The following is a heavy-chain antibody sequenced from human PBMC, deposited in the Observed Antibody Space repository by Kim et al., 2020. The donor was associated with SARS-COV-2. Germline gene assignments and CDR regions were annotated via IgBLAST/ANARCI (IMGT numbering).Heavy chain of an antibody. CDR1: NYTFSNYG. CDR2: ISAYNGNS. CDR3: ARDWSPYYYDNSGCNDF. J-gene: IGHJ4*02. V-gene: IGHV1-18*01. D-gene: IGHD3-22*01. Sequence: ASVKVSCKASNYTFSNYGITWVRQAPGQGLEWVGWISAYNGNSNYAQKLQGRVTMTTDTSTSTAYMELRSLRSDDTAVYYCARDWSPYYYDNSGCNDFWGQGSLVTVSS.